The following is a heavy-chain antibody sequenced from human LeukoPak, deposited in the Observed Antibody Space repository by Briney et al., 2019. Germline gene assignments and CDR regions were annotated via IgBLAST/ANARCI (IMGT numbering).Heavy chain of an antibody. CDR1: GGTFSNYA. CDR2: IIPIFGTA. V-gene: IGHV1-69*13. Sequence: ASVKVSCKASGGTFSNYAISWVRQAPGQGLEWMGGIIPIFGTADYAQKFQGRVTITADESTSTAYMELNSLRSEDTAVYYCARDPSMIRGENTPYFDYWGQGTLVTVSS. D-gene: IGHD3-10*01. CDR3: ARDPSMIRGENTPYFDY. J-gene: IGHJ4*02.